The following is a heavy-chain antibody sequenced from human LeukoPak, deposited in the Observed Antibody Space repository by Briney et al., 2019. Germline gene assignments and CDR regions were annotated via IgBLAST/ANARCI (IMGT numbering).Heavy chain of an antibody. J-gene: IGHJ4*02. CDR1: GFTLSSYA. V-gene: IGHV3-23*01. CDR3: AKDHPPIYCSGGSCYSDDY. D-gene: IGHD2-15*01. CDR2: ICGSGGST. Sequence: PGGSLRLSCAASGFTLSSYAMSWVRQAPGKGLEWGSAICGSGGSTYYADSVKGRFTISRDNSKNTLYLQMNSLRAEDTAVYYCAKDHPPIYCSGGSCYSDDYWGQGTLVTVSS.